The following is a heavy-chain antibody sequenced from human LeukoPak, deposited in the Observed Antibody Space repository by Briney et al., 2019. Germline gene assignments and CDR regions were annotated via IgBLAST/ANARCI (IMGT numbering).Heavy chain of an antibody. J-gene: IGHJ4*02. CDR1: GFIVSSDS. V-gene: IGHV3-53*01. D-gene: IGHD3-10*01. CDR2: ISSGGKT. Sequence: GGSLRLSCAASGFIVSSDSMTWVRQAPGKGLEWVSLISSGGKTYYADSVKGRFTISRDNSKETLYLQMNSLRAEDTAIYYCAKDMVADYWGQGTLVTVSS. CDR3: AKDMVADY.